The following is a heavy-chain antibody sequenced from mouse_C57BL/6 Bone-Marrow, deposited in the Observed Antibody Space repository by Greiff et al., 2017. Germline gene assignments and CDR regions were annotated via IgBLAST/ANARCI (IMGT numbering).Heavy chain of an antibody. CDR1: GYTFTSYW. D-gene: IGHD2-5*01. J-gene: IGHJ4*01. Sequence: QVHVKQPGAELVRPGSSVKLSCKASGYTFTSYWMDWVKQRPGQGLEWIGNIYPSDSETHYNQKFKDKATLTVDKSSSTAYMQLSSLTSEDSAVYYCARGLYSNYDLAMDYWGQGTSVTVSS. CDR2: IYPSDSET. V-gene: IGHV1-61*01. CDR3: ARGLYSNYDLAMDY.